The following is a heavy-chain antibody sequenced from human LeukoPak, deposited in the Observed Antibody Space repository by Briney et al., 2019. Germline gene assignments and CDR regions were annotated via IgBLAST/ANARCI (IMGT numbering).Heavy chain of an antibody. V-gene: IGHV4-31*03. CDR1: GGSISSGGYY. D-gene: IGHD5-24*01. Sequence: PSETLSLTCTVSGGSISSGGYYWSWIRQHPGKGLEWIGYIYYSGSTYYNPSLKSRVTISVDTSKNQFSLKLSSVTAADTAVYYCARVRWLQYRGRYYFDYWGQGTLVTVSS. CDR2: IYYSGST. J-gene: IGHJ4*02. CDR3: ARVRWLQYRGRYYFDY.